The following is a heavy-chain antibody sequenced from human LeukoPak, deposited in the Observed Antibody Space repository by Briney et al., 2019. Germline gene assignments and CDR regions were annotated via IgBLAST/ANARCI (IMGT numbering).Heavy chain of an antibody. CDR3: ARDTLNYYDSSGYYLDFDY. CDR2: ISSSSSYI. D-gene: IGHD3-22*01. J-gene: IGHJ4*02. Sequence: VKPGGSLRLSCAASGFTFSSYSMNWVRQAPGKGLEWVSSISSSSSYIYYADSVKGRFSISRDNAKNSLYLQMNSLRAEDTAVYYCARDTLNYYDSSGYYLDFDYWGQGTLVTVSS. CDR1: GFTFSSYS. V-gene: IGHV3-21*01.